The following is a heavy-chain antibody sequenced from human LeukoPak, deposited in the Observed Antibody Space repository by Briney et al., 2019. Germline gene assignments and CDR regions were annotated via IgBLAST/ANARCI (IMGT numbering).Heavy chain of an antibody. Sequence: PGGSLRLSCAASGFSFTNYWMGWVRQAPGKGLEYVGNIKQDGSETYYVDSLRGRFTISRDNAKNSLYLQMNSLRVEDTAVYYCVRDDRLDSGYYYDNYWGQGTLVTVSS. J-gene: IGHJ4*02. CDR3: VRDDRLDSGYYYDNY. CDR1: GFSFTNYW. V-gene: IGHV3-7*01. D-gene: IGHD3-16*01. CDR2: IKQDGSET.